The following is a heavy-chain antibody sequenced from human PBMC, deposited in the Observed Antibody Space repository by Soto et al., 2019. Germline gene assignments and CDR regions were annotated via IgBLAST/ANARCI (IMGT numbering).Heavy chain of an antibody. J-gene: IGHJ6*02. V-gene: IGHV1-69*01. Sequence: QVQLVQSGAEVKRPGSSVKLSCKASGGTFTYYGISWVRQAPGQGLEWMGGIIPIIGPATYAQKFQGRVTITADQSTSTAYMELSSLGSEDTALYYCARDLGTTIAGPPRRETYGWLDPWGPGTTVIISS. CDR1: GGTFTYYG. CDR3: ARDLGTTIAGPPRRETYGWLDP. D-gene: IGHD3-22*01. CDR2: IIPIIGPA.